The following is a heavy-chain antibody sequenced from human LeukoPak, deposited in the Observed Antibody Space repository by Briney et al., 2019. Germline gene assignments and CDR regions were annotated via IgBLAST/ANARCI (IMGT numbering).Heavy chain of an antibody. CDR1: GGSISSGDYY. CDR2: IYYSGST. V-gene: IGHV4-30-4*01. CDR3: ARHRYSSSSSHFDY. D-gene: IGHD6-6*01. Sequence: PSGTLSLTCTVSGGSISSGDYYWSWIRQPPGKGLEWIGYIYYSGSTYYNPSLKSRVTISVDTSKNQFSLKLSSVTAADTAVYYCARHRYSSSSSHFDYWGQGTLVTVSS. J-gene: IGHJ4*02.